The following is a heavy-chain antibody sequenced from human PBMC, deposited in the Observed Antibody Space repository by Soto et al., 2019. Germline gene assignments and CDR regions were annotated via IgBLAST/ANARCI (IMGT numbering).Heavy chain of an antibody. V-gene: IGHV1-46*01. D-gene: IGHD4-17*01. CDR2: INPSGGSS. Sequence: GASVKVSCKASGYSFTTYYMHWVRQAPGQGLEWMGIINPSGGSSSYAQQFQGRLTLTWDTSTSTVYMELSSLRSEDTAAYYCARAPNCGGSPGHFDFWGQGTLVTVSS. CDR1: GYSFTTYY. CDR3: ARAPNCGGSPGHFDF. J-gene: IGHJ4*02.